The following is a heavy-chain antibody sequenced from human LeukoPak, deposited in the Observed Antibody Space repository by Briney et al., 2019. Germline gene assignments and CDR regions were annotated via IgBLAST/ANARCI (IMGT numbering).Heavy chain of an antibody. Sequence: PGRPLRLSCAASGFTFSSYAMHWVRQAPGKGLEWVAVISYDGSNKYYADSVKGRFTISRDNSKNTLYLQMNSLRAEDTAVYYCARGKYSNSGNNWFDPWGQGTLVTVSS. V-gene: IGHV3-30*04. CDR1: GFTFSSYA. D-gene: IGHD4-11*01. CDR3: ARGKYSNSGNNWFDP. CDR2: ISYDGSNK. J-gene: IGHJ5*02.